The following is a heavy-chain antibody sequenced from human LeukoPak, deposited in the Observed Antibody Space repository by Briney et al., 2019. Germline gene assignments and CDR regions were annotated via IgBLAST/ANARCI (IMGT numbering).Heavy chain of an antibody. J-gene: IGHJ3*02. Sequence: SVKVSCKASGGTFSSYAISWVRQPPGQGLEWMGRIIPIFGIANYAQKFQGRVTITADTSTSTAYMELSSMRYEDTAVYYCARVRGGGPDAFDIWGQGTMVTVSS. CDR2: IIPIFGIA. D-gene: IGHD2-15*01. CDR1: GGTFSSYA. CDR3: ARVRGGGPDAFDI. V-gene: IGHV1-69*04.